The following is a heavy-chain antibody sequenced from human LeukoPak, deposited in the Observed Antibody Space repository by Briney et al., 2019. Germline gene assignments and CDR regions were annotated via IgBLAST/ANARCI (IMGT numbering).Heavy chain of an antibody. Sequence: PSETPSLTCAVYGGSFSGYYWSWIRQPPGKGLEWVGSCYYSGSTYYNPSLKSRITISVDTSKNQFSLKVFSVTAADTATYYCARLGVPAAIANWGQGTLLTVSS. CDR2: CYYSGST. CDR3: ARLGVPAAIAN. J-gene: IGHJ4*02. CDR1: GGSFSGYY. D-gene: IGHD2-2*01. V-gene: IGHV4-34*01.